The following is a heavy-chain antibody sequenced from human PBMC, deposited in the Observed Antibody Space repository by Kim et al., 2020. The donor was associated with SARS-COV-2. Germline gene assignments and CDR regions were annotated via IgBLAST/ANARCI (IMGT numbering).Heavy chain of an antibody. V-gene: IGHV3-11*05. CDR1: GFTFSDYY. D-gene: IGHD3-16*02. Sequence: GGSLRLSCVASGFTFSDYYMSWIRQAPGKGLEWVSYISSSSSSTNYADSVKGRFTISRDNAKNSLYLQMNNLRAEDTAVYYCARVGYDYVWGSYRDYYYYYGMAVWGQGTTVTVSS. CDR3: ARVGYDYVWGSYRDYYYYYGMAV. J-gene: IGHJ6*02. CDR2: ISSSSSST.